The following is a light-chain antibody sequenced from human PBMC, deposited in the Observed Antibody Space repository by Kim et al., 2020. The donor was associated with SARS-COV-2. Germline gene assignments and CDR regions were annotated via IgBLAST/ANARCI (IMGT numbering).Light chain of an antibody. CDR1: LLRSNY. Sequence: SSELTQDPTVSVALGQTVRITCQGGLLRSNYAGWYQKKPGQAPVLLMFGKNSRPSGIPDRFSGSNSGSTASLIITGAQAEDEADYYCISRDNSGNQRIFGGGTRLTVL. CDR2: GKN. CDR3: ISRDNSGNQRI. J-gene: IGLJ2*01. V-gene: IGLV3-19*01.